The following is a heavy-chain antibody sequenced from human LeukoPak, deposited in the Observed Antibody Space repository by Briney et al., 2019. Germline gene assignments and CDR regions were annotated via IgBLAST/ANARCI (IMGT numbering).Heavy chain of an antibody. J-gene: IGHJ3*02. Sequence: SETLSLTCTVSGDSISSGDYYWSWIRQPAGKGLEWIGRISSSGSTNYTPSLKSRVTISVDTSKNQFSLKLSSVTAADTAVYFCARGPYSYDSSGAFDIWGQGTMVTVSS. CDR3: ARGPYSYDSSGAFDI. V-gene: IGHV4-61*02. CDR1: GDSISSGDYY. D-gene: IGHD3-22*01. CDR2: ISSSGST.